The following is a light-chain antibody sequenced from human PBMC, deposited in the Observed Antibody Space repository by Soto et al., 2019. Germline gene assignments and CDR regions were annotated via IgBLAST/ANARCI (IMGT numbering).Light chain of an antibody. Sequence: AIQMTQSPSSLSASVGDRVTITCRASQGIRNDLGWYQQKTGNAPKLLIYAASSLQSGVPSRFSGSGSGTDFTLTISSLQPEDFATDYCLQDYNYPLTFGGGTKVDIK. V-gene: IGKV1-6*01. CDR1: QGIRND. CDR3: LQDYNYPLT. J-gene: IGKJ4*01. CDR2: AAS.